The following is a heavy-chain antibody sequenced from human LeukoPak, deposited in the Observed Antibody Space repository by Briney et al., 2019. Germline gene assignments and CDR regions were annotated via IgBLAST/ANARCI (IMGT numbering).Heavy chain of an antibody. V-gene: IGHV1-2*02. Sequence: GASVKLSCNASGYTFTGYYMHWVPQAPGQGLEWMGWINPNSGGTNYAQKFQGRVTMTRDTSISTAYMELSRLRSDDTAVYYCARSRTGYGGNINYFDYWGQGTLVTVSS. CDR1: GYTFTGYY. CDR2: INPNSGGT. J-gene: IGHJ4*02. CDR3: ARSRTGYGGNINYFDY. D-gene: IGHD4-23*01.